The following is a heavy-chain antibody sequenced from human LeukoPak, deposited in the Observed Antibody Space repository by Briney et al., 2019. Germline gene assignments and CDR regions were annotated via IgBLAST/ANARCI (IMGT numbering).Heavy chain of an antibody. V-gene: IGHV3-7*03. J-gene: IGHJ4*02. CDR2: IKQDGSEK. Sequence: GGSLRLSCAASGFTFSSYWMSWVRQAPGKVLEWVGNIKQDGSEKYYVDSVKGRFTISRDNAKNSLYLQMNSLRVKDTAVYYCARMLVTHLDYWGQGTLVSVPS. D-gene: IGHD4-23*01. CDR3: ARMLVTHLDY. CDR1: GFTFSSYW.